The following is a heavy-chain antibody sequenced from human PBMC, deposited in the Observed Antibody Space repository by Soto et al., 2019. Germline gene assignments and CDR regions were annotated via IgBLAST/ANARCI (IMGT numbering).Heavy chain of an antibody. V-gene: IGHV1-69*06. CDR2: IIPIFGTA. CDR3: ARSLKMATIIGPFDY. D-gene: IGHD5-12*01. CDR1: GGTFSSYA. Sequence: SVKVSCKASGGTFSSYAISWVRQAPGQGLEWMGGIIPIFGTANYAQKFQGRVTITADKSTSTAYMELSSLRSEDTAVYYCARSLKMATIIGPFDYWGQGPLVTVSS. J-gene: IGHJ4*02.